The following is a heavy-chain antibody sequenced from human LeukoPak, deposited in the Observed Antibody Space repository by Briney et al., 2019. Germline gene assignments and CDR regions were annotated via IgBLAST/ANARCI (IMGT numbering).Heavy chain of an antibody. D-gene: IGHD4-17*01. CDR1: GYSFSIYG. CDR3: ARCGAAVTTRFSH. Sequence: ASVKVSCKASGYSFSIYGITWARQAPGQGLEYLGWISASDGTTNYAQKVQDRVTMTTDTSTSTAYLELRSLRSEDTAVYYCARCGAAVTTRFSHWGQGTLVTVSS. V-gene: IGHV1-18*01. J-gene: IGHJ4*02. CDR2: ISASDGTT.